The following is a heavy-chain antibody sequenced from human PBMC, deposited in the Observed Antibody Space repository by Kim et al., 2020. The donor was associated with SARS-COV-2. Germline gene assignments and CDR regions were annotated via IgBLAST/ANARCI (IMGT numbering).Heavy chain of an antibody. CDR3: ARTGRVSIAARRALDY. J-gene: IGHJ4*02. V-gene: IGHV7-4-1*02. D-gene: IGHD6-6*01. CDR2: INTNTGNP. CDR1: GYTFTSYA. Sequence: ASVKVSCKASGYTFTSYAMNWVRQAPGQGLEWMGWINTNTGNPTYAQGFTGRFVFSLDTSVSTAYLQISSLKAEDTAVYYCARTGRVSIAARRALDYWGQGTLVTVSS.